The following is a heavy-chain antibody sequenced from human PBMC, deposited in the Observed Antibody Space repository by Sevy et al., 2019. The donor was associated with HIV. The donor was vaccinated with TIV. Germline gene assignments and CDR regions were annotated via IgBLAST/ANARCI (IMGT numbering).Heavy chain of an antibody. CDR3: ARELARDFWSGYPSYYYYGMDV. D-gene: IGHD3-3*01. CDR1: GFTFSSYS. V-gene: IGHV3-48*01. Sequence: GGSLRLSSAASGFTFSSYSMNWVRQAPGKGLEWVSYISSSSSTIYYADSVKGRFTISRDNAKNSLYLQMNSLRAEDTAVYYCARELARDFWSGYPSYYYYGMDVWGQGTTVTVSS. J-gene: IGHJ6*02. CDR2: ISSSSSTI.